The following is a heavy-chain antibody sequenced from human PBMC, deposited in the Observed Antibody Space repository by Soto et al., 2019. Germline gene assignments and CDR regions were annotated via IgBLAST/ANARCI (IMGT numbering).Heavy chain of an antibody. CDR2: ISGSGGST. Sequence: EVQLLESGGGLVQPGGSLRLSCAASGFTFSSYAMSCVRQAPGKGLEWFSAISGSGGSTYYADSVKGRFTISRDNSKNMLYLQMNSLRAEDTAVYYCAKSGDFWSGYYLYYYYYGMDVWVQGTTVTVSS. V-gene: IGHV3-23*01. J-gene: IGHJ6*02. CDR1: GFTFSSYA. CDR3: AKSGDFWSGYYLYYYYYGMDV. D-gene: IGHD3-3*01.